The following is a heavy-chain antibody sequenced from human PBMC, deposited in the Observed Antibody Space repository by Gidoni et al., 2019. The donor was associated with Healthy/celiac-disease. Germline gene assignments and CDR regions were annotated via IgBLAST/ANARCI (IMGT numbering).Heavy chain of an antibody. CDR2: INHSGST. J-gene: IGHJ5*02. Sequence: QVQLQQWGAGLLKPSETLSLTCAVYGGSFSGYYWSWIRQPPGKGLEWIGEINHSGSTNYNPSLKSRVTISVDTSKNQFSLKLSSVTAADTAVYYDILTGYSNWFDPWGQGTLVTVSA. D-gene: IGHD3-9*01. V-gene: IGHV4-34*01. CDR1: GGSFSGYY. CDR3: ILTGYSNWFDP.